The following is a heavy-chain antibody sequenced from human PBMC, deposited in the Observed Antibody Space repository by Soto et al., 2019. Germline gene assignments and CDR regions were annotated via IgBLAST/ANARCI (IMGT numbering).Heavy chain of an antibody. V-gene: IGHV3-48*03. CDR1: GFTFSSYE. Sequence: GSLRLSCAASGFTFSSYEMNWVRQAPGKGLEWVSYISSSGSTIYYADSVKGRFTISRDNAKNSLYLQMNSLRAEDTAVYYCARAGPPTTYYDFWSGYSYGMDVWGQGTTVTVSS. J-gene: IGHJ6*02. CDR2: ISSSGSTI. D-gene: IGHD3-3*01. CDR3: ARAGPPTTYYDFWSGYSYGMDV.